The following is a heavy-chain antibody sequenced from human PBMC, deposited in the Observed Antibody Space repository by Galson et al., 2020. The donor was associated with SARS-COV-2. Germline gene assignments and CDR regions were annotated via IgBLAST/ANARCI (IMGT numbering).Heavy chain of an antibody. CDR1: GYTFSGHY. Sequence: ASVKVSCKASGYTFSGHYMHWVRLAPGQGLEWMGRINPNSGDTDVAQKVQGRVTMTTDTSLTTAYMELSRLTSDDTAVYYCTRGSNSSPFYHFDPWGQGTLVTVSS. CDR2: INPNSGDT. D-gene: IGHD3-10*01. J-gene: IGHJ5*02. CDR3: TRGSNSSPFYHFDP. V-gene: IGHV1-2*06.